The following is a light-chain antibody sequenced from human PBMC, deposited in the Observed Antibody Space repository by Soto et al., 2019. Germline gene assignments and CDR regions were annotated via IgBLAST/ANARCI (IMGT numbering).Light chain of an antibody. CDR3: QQRSNWPVT. CDR2: DAS. V-gene: IGKV3-11*01. J-gene: IGKJ1*01. Sequence: EIVLTQSPATLSLSPGEGATLSCRASQSVSSYLAWYQQKPGQAPRLLIYDASNRATGIPARFSGSGSGTDFTPTISSLEPEDFAVYYCQQRSNWPVTFGLGTKVEV. CDR1: QSVSSY.